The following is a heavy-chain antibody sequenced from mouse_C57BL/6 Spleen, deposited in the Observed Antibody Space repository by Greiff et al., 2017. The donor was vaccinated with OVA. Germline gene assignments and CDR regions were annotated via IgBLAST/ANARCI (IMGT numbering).Heavy chain of an antibody. CDR3: ASTVVDLDY. J-gene: IGHJ2*01. CDR2: IYPGSGST. Sequence: VQLQQPGAELVKPGASVKMSCKASGYTFTSYWITWVKQRPGQGLEWIGDIYPGSGSTNYNEKFKSKATLTVDTSSSTAYMQLSSLTSEYSSVYCCASTVVDLDYWGQGTTLTVAS. V-gene: IGHV1-55*01. CDR1: GYTFTSYW. D-gene: IGHD1-1*01.